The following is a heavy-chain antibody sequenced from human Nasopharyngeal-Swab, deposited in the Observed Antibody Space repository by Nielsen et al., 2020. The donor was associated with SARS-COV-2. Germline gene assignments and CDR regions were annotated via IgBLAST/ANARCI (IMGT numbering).Heavy chain of an antibody. CDR1: GFTFSSYW. V-gene: IGHV3-7*05. Sequence: GGSLRLSCAASGFTFSSYWMSWVRQAPGKGLEWVANIKQDGSEKYYVDSVKGRFTISRDNAKNSLYLQMNSLRAEDTAVYYCAKDILTLSLIMITFGGAGRGDAFDIWGQGTMVTVSS. J-gene: IGHJ3*02. CDR3: AKDILTLSLIMITFGGAGRGDAFDI. CDR2: IKQDGSEK. D-gene: IGHD3-16*01.